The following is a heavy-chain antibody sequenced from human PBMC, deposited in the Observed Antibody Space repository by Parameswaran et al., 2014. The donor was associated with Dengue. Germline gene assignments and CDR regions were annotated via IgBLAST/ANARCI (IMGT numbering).Heavy chain of an antibody. Sequence: WIRQPPGKGLEWIGSIYYSGSTYYNPSLKSRVTISVDTSKNQFSLKLSSVTAADTAVYYCARINWGLSFLPLYFDYWGQGTLVTVSS. CDR3: ARINWGLSFLPLYFDY. J-gene: IGHJ4*02. V-gene: IGHV4-39*01. CDR2: IYYSGST. D-gene: IGHD7-27*01.